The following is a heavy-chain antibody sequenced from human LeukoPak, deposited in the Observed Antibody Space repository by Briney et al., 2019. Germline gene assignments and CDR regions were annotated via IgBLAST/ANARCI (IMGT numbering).Heavy chain of an antibody. J-gene: IGHJ6*03. Sequence: PSETLSLTCTVSGGSISSSSYYWGWIRQPPVKGLEWIGSIYYSGSTYYNPSLKSRVTTSVDTSKNQFSLKLSSVTAADTAVYYCARRGIYCSSTSCFYYYHYMDVWGKGTTVTVSS. D-gene: IGHD2-2*01. CDR2: IYYSGST. CDR1: GGSISSSSYY. V-gene: IGHV4-39*01. CDR3: ARRGIYCSSTSCFYYYHYMDV.